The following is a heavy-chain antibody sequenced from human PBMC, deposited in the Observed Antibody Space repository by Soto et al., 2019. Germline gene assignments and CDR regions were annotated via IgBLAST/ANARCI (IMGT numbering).Heavy chain of an antibody. CDR2: IHYSGST. CDR3: ARGNIRIEY. V-gene: IGHV4-31*03. Sequence: PSETLSLTCTVSGGSISSGGYYWSWIRQHPGKGVEWIGYIHYSGSTYYNPSLKSRITISVDTSKNQFSLKLSSVTAADTAVYYCARGNIRIEYWGHGTLVTVSS. CDR1: GGSISSGGYY. J-gene: IGHJ4*01.